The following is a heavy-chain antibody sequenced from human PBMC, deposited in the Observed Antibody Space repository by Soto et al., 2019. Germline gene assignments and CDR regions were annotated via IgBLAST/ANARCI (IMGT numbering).Heavy chain of an antibody. J-gene: IGHJ6*02. Sequence: QVQLVQSGAEVKKPGSSVKVSCKASGGTFSSYAISWVRQAPGQGLEWMGGIIPIFGTANYAQKFQGRVTITADESTSTAYMELSGLRSEDTAVYYCARDPSCSGGSCYYYGMDVWGQGTTVTVSS. CDR2: IIPIFGTA. CDR3: ARDPSCSGGSCYYYGMDV. D-gene: IGHD2-15*01. V-gene: IGHV1-69*12. CDR1: GGTFSSYA.